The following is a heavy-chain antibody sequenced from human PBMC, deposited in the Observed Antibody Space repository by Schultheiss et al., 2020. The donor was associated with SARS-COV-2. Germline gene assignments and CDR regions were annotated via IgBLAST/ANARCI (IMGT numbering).Heavy chain of an antibody. Sequence: ASVKVSCKASGYTFTSYYMHWVRQAPGQGLEWMGWINAGNGNTGYAQKFQGRVTMTRDTSISTAYMELSRLRSDDTAVYYCARSLRKGDYFDYWGQGTLVTVSS. CDR3: ARSLRKGDYFDY. V-gene: IGHV1-2*02. J-gene: IGHJ4*02. CDR1: GYTFTSYY. D-gene: IGHD3-3*01. CDR2: INAGNGNT.